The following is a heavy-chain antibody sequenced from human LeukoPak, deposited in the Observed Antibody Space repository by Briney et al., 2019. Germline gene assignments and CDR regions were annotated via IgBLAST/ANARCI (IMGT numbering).Heavy chain of an antibody. D-gene: IGHD5-18*01. J-gene: IGHJ4*02. CDR2: INPNTGDT. Sequence: ASVKVSCKASGYTFTGYYMHWVRQAPGQGLEWMGWINPNTGDTNYAQKFQGRVTMTRDTSSSTAYMELSRLRSDDTAMYYCAKDQGRGYTYGLYYFDYWGXGTLVTVSS. V-gene: IGHV1-2*02. CDR3: AKDQGRGYTYGLYYFDY. CDR1: GYTFTGYY.